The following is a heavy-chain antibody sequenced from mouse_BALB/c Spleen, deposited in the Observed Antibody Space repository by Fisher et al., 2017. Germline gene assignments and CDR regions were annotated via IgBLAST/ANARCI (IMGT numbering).Heavy chain of an antibody. Sequence: KFKGKATLTVDKSSSTAYMQLKSLTSEDSAVYYCARSDGNYEGGAMDYWGQGTSVTVSS. CDR3: ARSDGNYEGGAMDY. J-gene: IGHJ4*01. V-gene: IGHV1-42*01. D-gene: IGHD2-1*01.